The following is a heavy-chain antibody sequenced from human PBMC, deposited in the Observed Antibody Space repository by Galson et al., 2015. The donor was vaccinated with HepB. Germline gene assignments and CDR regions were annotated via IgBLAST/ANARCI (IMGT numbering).Heavy chain of an antibody. CDR2: ISSSSSYI. V-gene: IGHV3-21*01. D-gene: IGHD5-24*01. J-gene: IGHJ3*02. CDR1: GFTFSSYS. Sequence: SLRLSCAASGFTFSSYSMSWVRQAPGKGLEWISSISSSSSYIYYADSVKGRFTVSRDNAKNSLYLQMSSLRAEDTAVYYCGREGRWLQLRGDAFDIWGQGTMVTVSS. CDR3: GREGRWLQLRGDAFDI.